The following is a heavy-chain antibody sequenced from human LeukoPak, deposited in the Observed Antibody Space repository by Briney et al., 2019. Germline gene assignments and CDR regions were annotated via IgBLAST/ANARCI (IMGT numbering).Heavy chain of an antibody. Sequence: GGSLRLSCAASGFTFSSYGMHWVRQAPGKGLEWVAFIRYDGSNKYYADSVKGRFTISRDNSKNTLYLQMNSLRAEDTAVYYCAKEQSYSGYDTSFFYFDYWGQGTLVTVSS. CDR2: IRYDGSNK. J-gene: IGHJ4*02. CDR3: AKEQSYSGYDTSFFYFDY. CDR1: GFTFSSYG. V-gene: IGHV3-30*02. D-gene: IGHD5-12*01.